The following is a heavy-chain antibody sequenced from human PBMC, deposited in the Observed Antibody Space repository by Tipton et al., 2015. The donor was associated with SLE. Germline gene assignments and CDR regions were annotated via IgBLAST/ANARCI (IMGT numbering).Heavy chain of an antibody. CDR3: ARVCHYDYVWGSYRTLGYFDY. CDR1: TYSISSGYY. J-gene: IGHJ4*02. Sequence: TLSLTCAVSTYSISSGYYWGWIRQPPGKGLEWIGSIYHSGSTYYNPSLKSRVTISVDTSKNQFSLKLSSVTAADTAVYHCARVCHYDYVWGSYRTLGYFDYWGQGTLLTVSS. D-gene: IGHD3-16*02. V-gene: IGHV4-38-2*01. CDR2: IYHSGST.